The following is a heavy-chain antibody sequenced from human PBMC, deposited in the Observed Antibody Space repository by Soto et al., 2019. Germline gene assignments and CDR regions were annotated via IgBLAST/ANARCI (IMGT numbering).Heavy chain of an antibody. CDR3: ARVLGNDGFDI. D-gene: IGHD3-3*02. CDR2: IYHTGST. V-gene: IGHV4-4*02. J-gene: IGHJ3*02. CDR1: GGSISNSNW. Sequence: PSETLSLTCAGSGGSISNSNWGSWARQPPGKGLEWIGEIYHTGSTNYNPSLKSRVTISVDKSKNQFSLKLSSVTAADTTSVYYCARVLGNDGFDIWCQGTMVT.